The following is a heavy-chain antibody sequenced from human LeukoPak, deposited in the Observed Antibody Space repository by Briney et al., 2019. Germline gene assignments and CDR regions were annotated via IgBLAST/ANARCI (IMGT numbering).Heavy chain of an antibody. CDR3: ARYLNPRDAYKPFDY. Sequence: WGSPETLLRSFWFHLPSYLLELVPPMPGKDLEVMGIVCLRDSDTRYSPSLQGQFTISADKSISTAYLQCSSLKASDTAMYYCARYLNPRDAYKPFDYWGQGTLVTVSS. CDR1: FHLPSYL. CDR2: VCLRDSDT. D-gene: IGHD5-24*01. J-gene: IGHJ4*02. V-gene: IGHV5-51*01.